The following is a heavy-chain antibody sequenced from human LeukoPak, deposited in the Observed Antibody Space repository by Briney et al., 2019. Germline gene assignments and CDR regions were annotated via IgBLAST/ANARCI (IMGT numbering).Heavy chain of an antibody. CDR1: GFSFGDYA. Sequence: QPGRSLRLSCTTSGFSFGDYAMSWVRQAPGKGLEWVSYISSSSSTIYYADSVKGRFTISRDNSKNTLYLQMNSLRADDTALYYCAKNEVWWLPDSWGQGTLVTVSS. J-gene: IGHJ4*02. CDR2: ISSSSSTI. D-gene: IGHD5-12*01. CDR3: AKNEVWWLPDS. V-gene: IGHV3-48*01.